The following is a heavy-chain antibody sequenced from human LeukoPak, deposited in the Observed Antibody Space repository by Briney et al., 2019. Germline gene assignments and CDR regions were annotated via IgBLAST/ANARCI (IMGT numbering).Heavy chain of an antibody. CDR2: ISYDGSNK. D-gene: IGHD6-13*01. Sequence: GGSLRLSCAASGFTFSSYGMHWVRQAPGKGREWVAVISYDGSNKYYADSVKGRFTISRDNSKNTLYLQMNSLRAEDTAVYYCAKDKEVAAAEYYFDYWGQGTLVTVSS. CDR3: AKDKEVAAAEYYFDY. V-gene: IGHV3-30*18. J-gene: IGHJ4*02. CDR1: GFTFSSYG.